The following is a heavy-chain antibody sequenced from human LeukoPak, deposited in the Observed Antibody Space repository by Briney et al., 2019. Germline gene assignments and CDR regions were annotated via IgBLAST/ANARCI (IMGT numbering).Heavy chain of an antibody. CDR3: ARDWGSSGWYNWFDP. CDR1: GFAFSSYG. CDR2: QSYSGDI. Sequence: PRGSLRLSCVASGFAFSSYGMHWVRQAPDRGLEWVAIQSYSGDIQYTDSVKGRFTISRDNSKNTLYLQMNSLRVEDTAEYYCARDWGSSGWYNWFDPWGQGTLVTVSS. D-gene: IGHD6-19*01. V-gene: IGHV3-30*03. J-gene: IGHJ5*02.